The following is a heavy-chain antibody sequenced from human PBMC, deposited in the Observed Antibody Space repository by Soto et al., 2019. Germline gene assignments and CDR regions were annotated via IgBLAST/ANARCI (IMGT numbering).Heavy chain of an antibody. D-gene: IGHD4-17*01. J-gene: IGHJ6*02. CDR2: IYSGGST. Sequence: EVQLVETGGGLIQPGGSLRLSCAASGFTVSSNYMSWVRQAPGKGLEWVSVIYSGGSTYYADSVKGRFTISRDNSKNTLYLQMNSLRAEDTAVYYCAREVPRLTTVTIEYYYGMDVWGQGTTVTVSS. CDR1: GFTVSSNY. CDR3: AREVPRLTTVTIEYYYGMDV. V-gene: IGHV3-53*02.